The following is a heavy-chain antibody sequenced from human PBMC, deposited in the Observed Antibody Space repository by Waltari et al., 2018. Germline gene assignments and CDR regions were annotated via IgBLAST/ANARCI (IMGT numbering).Heavy chain of an antibody. J-gene: IGHJ4*02. D-gene: IGHD2-8*02. CDR1: GFNFANYG. CDR2: LSGSGRDR. Sequence: GQLLESGGGLVQPGGSLRLSCKASGFNFANYGMSWVRQAPGKGLEGVSGLSGSGRDRYDAPAVKGRFIIARDNAKNTLNLQMDSLRLDDTALYYCSGGVGGTIGSDFWGQGTQVTVSS. V-gene: IGHV3-23*01. CDR3: SGGVGGTIGSDF.